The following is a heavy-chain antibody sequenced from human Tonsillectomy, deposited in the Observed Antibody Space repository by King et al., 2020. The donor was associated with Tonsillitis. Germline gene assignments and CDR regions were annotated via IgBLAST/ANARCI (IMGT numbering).Heavy chain of an antibody. Sequence: VQLVQSGAEVKKPGESLKISCKGSGYSFTGYWIGWVRQMPGKGLEWMGIIYPGDSDTRYIPSFQGQVTISVDKSINTAYLQWSSLKASDTAMYYCVRVPYPYSTPWGIEDWGQGTLVTVSS. V-gene: IGHV5-51*01. J-gene: IGHJ4*02. D-gene: IGHD6-13*01. CDR3: VRVPYPYSTPWGIED. CDR2: IYPGDSDT. CDR1: GYSFTGYW.